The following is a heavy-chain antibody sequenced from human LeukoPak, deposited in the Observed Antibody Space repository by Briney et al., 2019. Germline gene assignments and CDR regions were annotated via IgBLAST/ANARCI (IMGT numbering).Heavy chain of an antibody. V-gene: IGHV1-46*01. CDR1: GYTFTSYY. D-gene: IGHD2-2*01. J-gene: IGHJ4*02. Sequence: ASVKVSCKASGYTFTSYYMHWVRQAPGQGLEWMGIINPSGGSTSYAQKFQGRVTMTRDTSISTAYMELSRLRSDDTAVYYCARVKNVVVVVPAAMSGFDYWGQGTLVTVSS. CDR2: INPSGGST. CDR3: ARVKNVVVVVPAAMSGFDY.